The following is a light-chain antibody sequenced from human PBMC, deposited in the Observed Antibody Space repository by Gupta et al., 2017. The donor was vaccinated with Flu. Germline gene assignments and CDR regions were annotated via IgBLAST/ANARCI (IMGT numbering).Light chain of an antibody. CDR2: WAS. J-gene: IGKJ1*01. CDR1: QSVLYTPNNKNY. Sequence: IVMTQSPDSLAVSLGERATINCKSSQSVLYTPNNKNYLAWYQQKPGQPPKLLIYWASTRESGVPDRFSGSGSGTDFILTISSLQAEDVAVYYCQQYYATASWTFGKGPRWKS. V-gene: IGKV4-1*01. CDR3: QQYYATASWT.